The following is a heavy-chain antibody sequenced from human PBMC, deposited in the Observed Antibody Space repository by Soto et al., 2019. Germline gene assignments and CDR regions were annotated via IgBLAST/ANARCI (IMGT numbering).Heavy chain of an antibody. Sequence: SETLSLTCTVSGGSISSSNYYWGWIRQPPGKGLEWIASIYYTGSPYNNPSLRSRVTMSVDTSQNQFSLKLTSVTAADTAVYYCARLLHDSSGYYYFDYWGQGTLVTVSS. CDR1: GGSISSSNYY. CDR2: IYYTGSP. J-gene: IGHJ4*02. V-gene: IGHV4-39*01. CDR3: ARLLHDSSGYYYFDY. D-gene: IGHD3-22*01.